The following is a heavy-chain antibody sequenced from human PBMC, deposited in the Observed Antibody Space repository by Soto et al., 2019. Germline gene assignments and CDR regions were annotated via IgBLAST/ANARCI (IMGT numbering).Heavy chain of an antibody. CDR1: GFTFSSCG. V-gene: IGHV3-33*01. CDR3: ARDLNHYDSSGYYNSETFEI. D-gene: IGHD3-22*01. CDR2: IWYDGSNK. J-gene: IGHJ3*02. Sequence: QVQLVESGGGVVQPGRSLRLSCAASGFTFSSCGMHWVRQAPGKGLEWVAVIWYDGSNKYYADSVKGRFTISRDNFKNTLYLQMNSLRAEDTAVYYCARDLNHYDSSGYYNSETFEIWGQGTMVTVSS.